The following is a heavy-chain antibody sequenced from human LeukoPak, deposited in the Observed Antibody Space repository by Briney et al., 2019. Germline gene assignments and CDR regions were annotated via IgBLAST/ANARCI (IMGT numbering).Heavy chain of an antibody. Sequence: ASVKVSCKASGGTFSSNAISWVRQAPGQGLEWMGGIIPIFGTANYAQKFQGRVTITADESTSTAYMELSSLRSEDTAVYYCARAPYEGFDPWGQGTLVTVSS. CDR3: ARAPYEGFDP. J-gene: IGHJ5*02. CDR2: IIPIFGTA. V-gene: IGHV1-69*01. D-gene: IGHD2-21*01. CDR1: GGTFSSNA.